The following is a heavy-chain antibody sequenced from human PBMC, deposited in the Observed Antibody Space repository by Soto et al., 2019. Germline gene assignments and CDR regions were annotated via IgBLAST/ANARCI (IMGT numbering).Heavy chain of an antibody. CDR1: GYTFTSYY. J-gene: IGHJ4*02. CDR2: INPSGGST. CDR3: ARDHPYSSSRGPVPPFDD. Sequence: QVQLVQSGAEVKKPGASVKASCKASGYTFTSYYMHWVRQAPGQGLEWMGIINPSGGSTSYAQKFQGRVTMTRHTPTSTVYMELSSLRSEDTAVYYCARDHPYSSSRGPVPPFDDWGQGTLVTVSS. V-gene: IGHV1-46*01. D-gene: IGHD6-13*01.